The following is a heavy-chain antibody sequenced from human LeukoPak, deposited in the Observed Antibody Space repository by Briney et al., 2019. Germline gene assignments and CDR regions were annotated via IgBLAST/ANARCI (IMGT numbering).Heavy chain of an antibody. CDR2: INHSGST. J-gene: IGHJ4*02. CDR1: GGSFNGYY. V-gene: IGHV4-34*01. D-gene: IGHD6-13*01. Sequence: SETLSLTCAVYGGSFNGYYWSWIRQPPGKGLEWIGEINHSGSTNYNPSLKSRVTISVDTSKNQFTLKLSSVTAADTAVYYCAMGPQGIAAAGIDYWGQGTLVTVSS. CDR3: AMGPQGIAAAGIDY.